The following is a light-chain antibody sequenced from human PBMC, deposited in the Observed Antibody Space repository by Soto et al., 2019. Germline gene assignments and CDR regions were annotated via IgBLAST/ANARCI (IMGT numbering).Light chain of an antibody. CDR2: GNN. Sequence: QSVLTQPPSVSGAPGRRVTISCSGSSSNIGAGSDVHWYRQLPGTAPKLLINGNNNRPSGVPDRFSGSKSGTSASLAITGLQAEDEADYYCQSYDSSLSAVVFGGGTKLTVL. CDR1: SSNIGAGSD. J-gene: IGLJ2*01. V-gene: IGLV1-40*01. CDR3: QSYDSSLSAVV.